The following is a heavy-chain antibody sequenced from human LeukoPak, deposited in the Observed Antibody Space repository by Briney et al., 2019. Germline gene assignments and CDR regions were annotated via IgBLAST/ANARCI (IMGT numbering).Heavy chain of an antibody. CDR2: ISSSSSYI. J-gene: IGHJ6*02. Sequence: GGSLRLSCAASGFTFSSYSMNWVRQAPGKGLEWVSSISSSSSYIYYADSVKGRFTISRDNAKNSLYLQMNSPRAEDTAVYYCARLLRFLEWSAYYGMDVWGQGTTVTVSS. CDR3: ARLLRFLEWSAYYGMDV. V-gene: IGHV3-21*01. D-gene: IGHD3-3*01. CDR1: GFTFSSYS.